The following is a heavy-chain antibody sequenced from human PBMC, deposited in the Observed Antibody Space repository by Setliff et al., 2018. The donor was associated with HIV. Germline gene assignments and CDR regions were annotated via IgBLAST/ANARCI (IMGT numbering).Heavy chain of an antibody. CDR1: GFTFDNAW. V-gene: IGHV3-15*01. J-gene: IGHJ4*02. CDR2: MNSKTRGGAP. Sequence: GGSLRLSCTVSGFTFDNAWMAWVRQAPGEGLEWVGRMNSKTRGGAPDHAAPVKGRFTISRDDSKNTFYLQMDSLKTEDTAVYFCATGPDVLLWFGEQIWGQGTLVTVSS. D-gene: IGHD3-10*01. CDR3: ATGPDVLLWFGEQI.